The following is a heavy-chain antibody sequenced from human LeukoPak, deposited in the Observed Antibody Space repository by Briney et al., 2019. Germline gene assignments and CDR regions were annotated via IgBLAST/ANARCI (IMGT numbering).Heavy chain of an antibody. Sequence: ASVKVSCKASGYTFTSYAMHWVRQAPGQRLEWMGWINACNGNTKYSQKFQGRVTITRDTSASTAYMELSSLRSEDTAVYYCARVVAGLGLAFDIWGQGTMVTVSS. CDR1: GYTFTSYA. CDR3: ARVVAGLGLAFDI. J-gene: IGHJ3*02. V-gene: IGHV1-3*01. CDR2: INACNGNT. D-gene: IGHD6-19*01.